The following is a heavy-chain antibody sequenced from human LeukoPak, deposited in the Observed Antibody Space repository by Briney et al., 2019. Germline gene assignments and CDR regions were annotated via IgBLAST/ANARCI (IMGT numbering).Heavy chain of an antibody. D-gene: IGHD6-13*01. CDR1: GFTFSSYG. V-gene: IGHV3-30*02. J-gene: IGHJ3*02. Sequence: GGSLRLSCAASGFTFSSYGMHWVRQAPGKGLEWVAFIRYDGSNKYYADSVKGRFTISRDNAKNSLYLQMNSLRAEDTAVYYCARVGYSSSWYTSDAFDIWGQGTMVTVSS. CDR3: ARVGYSSSWYTSDAFDI. CDR2: IRYDGSNK.